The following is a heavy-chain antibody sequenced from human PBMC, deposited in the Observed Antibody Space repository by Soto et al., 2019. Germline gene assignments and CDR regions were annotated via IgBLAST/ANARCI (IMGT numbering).Heavy chain of an antibody. CDR3: ARDYCCGWSDWYYYYGMDV. Sequence: QVQLVQSGAEVKKPGPSVKVSCKASGYTFTSYGISWVRQAPGQGLEWMGWISAYNGNTNYAQKLQGRVTMTTDTSTSTAYMELRSLRSDDTAVYYCARDYCCGWSDWYYYYGMDVWGQGTTVTVSS. CDR2: ISAYNGNT. D-gene: IGHD6-19*01. J-gene: IGHJ6*02. V-gene: IGHV1-18*04. CDR1: GYTFTSYG.